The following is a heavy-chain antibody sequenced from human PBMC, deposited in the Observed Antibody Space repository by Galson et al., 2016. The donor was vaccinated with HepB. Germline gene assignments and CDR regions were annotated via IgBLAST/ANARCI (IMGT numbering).Heavy chain of an antibody. V-gene: IGHV4-59*01. Sequence: SETLSLTCTVSGGSISGYFWSWLRQPPGKGLEWIGYIYYNGNTNYNPSLRGRGTMSVDSSKNPFSLNLSSVTAADTAIYYCARRYCSRNSCNYGLDPWGPGTRGTVSS. CDR2: IYYNGNT. CDR3: ARRYCSRNSCNYGLDP. J-gene: IGHJ5*02. D-gene: IGHD2-15*01. CDR1: GGSISGYF.